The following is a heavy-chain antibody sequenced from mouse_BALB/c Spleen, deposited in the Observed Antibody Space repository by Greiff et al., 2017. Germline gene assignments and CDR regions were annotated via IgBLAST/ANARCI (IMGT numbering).Heavy chain of an antibody. J-gene: IGHJ2*01. CDR3: ARSTAPGDY. CDR1: GVSITSGY. V-gene: IGHV3-8*02. CDR2: ISYSGST. Sequence: DVKLQESGPSLVQPSQSLSLSCSASGVSITSGYWNWVRKFPGNKLEYMGYISYSGSTYSNPSLKSRISIIRDTSKNQHYLQLNSVTTEDTATYCCARSTAPGDYWGEGTTLTVSS. D-gene: IGHD1-2*01.